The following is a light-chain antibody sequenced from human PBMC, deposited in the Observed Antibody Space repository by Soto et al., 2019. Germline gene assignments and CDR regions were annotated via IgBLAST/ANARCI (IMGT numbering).Light chain of an antibody. J-gene: IGKJ2*03. Sequence: IQMTESPSSLSASAGDRVTITCRAGQNIDTYLNWYQQKPGKAPTVLIYAASRLQSGVPSRFSGSGSGTSFTLSISSLQPEDFATYYCQQSYSVQNSFDQGTTLETK. CDR2: AAS. CDR3: QQSYSVQNS. CDR1: QNIDTY. V-gene: IGKV1-39*01.